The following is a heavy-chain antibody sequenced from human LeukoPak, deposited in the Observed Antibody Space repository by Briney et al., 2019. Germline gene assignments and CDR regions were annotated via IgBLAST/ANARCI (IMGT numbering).Heavy chain of an antibody. J-gene: IGHJ3*02. D-gene: IGHD1-1*01. Sequence: GGSLRLPCAASGFTFSSYAMHWVRQAPGKGLEWVAVISYDGSNKYYADSVKGRFTISRDNSKNTLYLQMNSLRAEDTAVYYCARELEMAFDIWGQGTMVTVSS. CDR1: GFTFSSYA. CDR3: ARELEMAFDI. CDR2: ISYDGSNK. V-gene: IGHV3-30-3*01.